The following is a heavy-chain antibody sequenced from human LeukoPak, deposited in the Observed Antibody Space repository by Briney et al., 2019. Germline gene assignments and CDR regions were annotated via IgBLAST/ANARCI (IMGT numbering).Heavy chain of an antibody. CDR3: ARTKELGYCSGGSCYRVSEFDY. V-gene: IGHV4-59*01. J-gene: IGHJ4*02. CDR1: GGSISSYY. D-gene: IGHD2-15*01. CDR2: IYYSGST. Sequence: SETLSLTCTVSGGSISSYYWSWIRQPPGKGLEWIGYIYYSGSTNYNPSLESRVTISVDTSKNQFSLKLSSVTAADTAVYYCARTKELGYCSGGSCYRVSEFDYWGQGTLVTVSS.